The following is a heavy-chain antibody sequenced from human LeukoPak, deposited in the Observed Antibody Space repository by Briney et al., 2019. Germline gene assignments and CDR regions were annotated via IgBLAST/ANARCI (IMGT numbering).Heavy chain of an antibody. CDR1: GFTFDDYA. CDR2: ISGDGGST. J-gene: IGHJ5*02. D-gene: IGHD4-17*01. Sequence: PGGSLRLSCAASGFTFDDYAMHWVRQAPGKGLEWVSLISGDGGSTYYADSVKGRFTISRDNSKNSLYLQMNSLRTEDTALYYCAKDGYGDANLNWFDPWGQGTLVTVSS. V-gene: IGHV3-43*02. CDR3: AKDGYGDANLNWFDP.